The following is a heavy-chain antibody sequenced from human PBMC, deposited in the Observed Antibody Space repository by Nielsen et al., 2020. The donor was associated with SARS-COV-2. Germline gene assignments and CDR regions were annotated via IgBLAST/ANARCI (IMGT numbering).Heavy chain of an antibody. V-gene: IGHV3-30*04. CDR2: ISYDGSNK. D-gene: IGHD2-2*01. CDR1: GFTFSSYA. J-gene: IGHJ4*02. CDR3: ATLGYCSSSSCD. Sequence: GGSLRLSCAASGFTFSSYAMHWVRQAPGKGLEWVAVISYDGSNKYYADSVKGRFTISRDNSKNTLYLQMNSLRAEDTAVYYCATLGYCSSSSCDWGQGTLVTVSS.